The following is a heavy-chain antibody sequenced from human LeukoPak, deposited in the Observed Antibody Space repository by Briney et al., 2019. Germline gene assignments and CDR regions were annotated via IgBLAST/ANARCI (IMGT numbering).Heavy chain of an antibody. CDR1: GFMFDDYA. J-gene: IGHJ3*02. V-gene: IGHV3-9*01. Sequence: PGGSLRLSCAASGFMFDDYAMHWVRQAPGKGLEWVSGISWNSGSIGYADSVRGRFTISRDNAKNSLHLQMNSLRAEDTALYYCAKGGDYYESSGYVDIWGQGTMVTVSS. CDR2: ISWNSGSI. CDR3: AKGGDYYESSGYVDI. D-gene: IGHD3-22*01.